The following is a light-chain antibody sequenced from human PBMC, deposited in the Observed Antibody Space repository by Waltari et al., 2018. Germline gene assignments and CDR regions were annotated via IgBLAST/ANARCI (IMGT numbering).Light chain of an antibody. V-gene: IGLV2-14*01. Sequence: QSALTQPASVSGSPGQSITIPCTGTTSALGGYNYVSWYQQHPGKAPKLMIYDVSSRPSGVSNRFSGSKSGNTASLIISGLQAEDEADYYCSSFTSSSTWVFGGGTKLTVL. CDR1: TSALGGYNY. CDR3: SSFTSSSTWV. J-gene: IGLJ3*02. CDR2: DVS.